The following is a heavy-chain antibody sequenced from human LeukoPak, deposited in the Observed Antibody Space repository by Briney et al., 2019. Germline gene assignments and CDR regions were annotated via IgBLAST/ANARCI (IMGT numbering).Heavy chain of an antibody. CDR1: GFTFSSYA. J-gene: IGHJ4*02. Sequence: GRSLRLSCAASGFTFSSYAMHWVRQAPGKGLKWVAVTSFDGSDNYYADSVKGRFTISRDNSKNTLYLQMNSLRPDDTAVYYCARAPGTMIVVDYWGQGTLVTVSS. CDR2: TSFDGSDN. D-gene: IGHD3-22*01. CDR3: ARAPGTMIVVDY. V-gene: IGHV3-30*04.